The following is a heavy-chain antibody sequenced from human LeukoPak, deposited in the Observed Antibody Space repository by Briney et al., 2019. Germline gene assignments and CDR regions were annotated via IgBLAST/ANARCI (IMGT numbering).Heavy chain of an antibody. D-gene: IGHD3-22*01. CDR2: ITNSGGGT. V-gene: IGHV3-23*01. CDR1: GFTFSSYS. CDR3: AKDLWTDSSGWNYFDY. Sequence: PGGSLRLSCAASGFTFSSYSMDWVRQAPGKGLEWVSCITNSGGGTSYADSVKGRFTISRDNSKNTLYLQMNSLRADDTAVYYCAKDLWTDSSGWNYFDYWGQGTLVTVSS. J-gene: IGHJ4*02.